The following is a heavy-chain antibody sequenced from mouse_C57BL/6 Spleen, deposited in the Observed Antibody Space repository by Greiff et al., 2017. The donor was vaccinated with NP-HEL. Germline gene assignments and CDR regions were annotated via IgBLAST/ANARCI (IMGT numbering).Heavy chain of an antibody. Sequence: QVHVKQPGAELVKPGASVKLSCKASGYTFPSYWMHWVKQRPGQGLEWIGMIHPNSGSTNYNEKFKSKATLTVDKSSSTAYMQLSSLTSEDSAVYYCARTGTGYAMDYWGQGTSVTVSS. D-gene: IGHD4-1*01. CDR2: IHPNSGST. J-gene: IGHJ4*01. V-gene: IGHV1-64*01. CDR3: ARTGTGYAMDY. CDR1: GYTFPSYW.